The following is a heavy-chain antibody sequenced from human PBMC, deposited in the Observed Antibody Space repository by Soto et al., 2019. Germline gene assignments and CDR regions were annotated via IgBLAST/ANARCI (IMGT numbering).Heavy chain of an antibody. CDR2: ISWNGASI. CDR3: VTDIVEVRALGGLDY. J-gene: IGHJ4*02. Sequence: EVQVVESGGDLVQPGRSLRLSCAAYGFSFDDYAMHWVRQAPGKGLEWVSGISWNGASIGYADSVKGRFTISRDNAKNSLYLQMNSLRAEDTALYYCVTDIVEVRALGGLDYWGQGTLVTVSS. CDR1: GFSFDDYA. V-gene: IGHV3-9*01. D-gene: IGHD3-16*01.